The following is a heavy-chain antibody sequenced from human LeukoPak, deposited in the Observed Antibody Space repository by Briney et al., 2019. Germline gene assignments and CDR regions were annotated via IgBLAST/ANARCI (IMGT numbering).Heavy chain of an antibody. V-gene: IGHV4-59*01. CDR3: AKDVVTIFGVVMDHQNWFDP. J-gene: IGHJ5*02. Sequence: SETLSLTCTVSGDSISNYYWSWIRQPPGKGLEWIGYISYSGSTNYSPSLKSRVTISVDTSKNQFSLKLTSVTAADTAVYYCAKDVVTIFGVVMDHQNWFDPWGQGTLVTVSS. CDR2: ISYSGST. CDR1: GDSISNYY. D-gene: IGHD3-3*01.